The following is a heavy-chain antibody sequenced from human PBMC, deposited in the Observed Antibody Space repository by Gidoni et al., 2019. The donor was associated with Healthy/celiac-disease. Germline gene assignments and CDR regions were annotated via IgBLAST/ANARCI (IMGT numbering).Heavy chain of an antibody. D-gene: IGHD3-22*01. CDR3: ARLVVITSYYFDY. J-gene: IGHJ4*02. Sequence: QLQLQESGPGLVKPSETLSLNCTVSGGSISSSSYYWGWIRQPPGKGLEWIGSIYYSGSTYYNPSLKSRVTISVDTSKNQFSLKLSSVTAADTAVYYCARLVVITSYYFDYWGQGTLVTVSS. V-gene: IGHV4-39*01. CDR2: IYYSGST. CDR1: GGSISSSSYY.